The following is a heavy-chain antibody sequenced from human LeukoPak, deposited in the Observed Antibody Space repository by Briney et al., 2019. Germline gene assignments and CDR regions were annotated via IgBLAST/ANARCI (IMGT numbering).Heavy chain of an antibody. CDR3: ARDLRDGYSRLYFDY. V-gene: IGHV3-66*01. J-gene: IGHJ4*02. D-gene: IGHD5-24*01. CDR2: IYTGGNT. CDR1: GFTVSSNY. Sequence: GGSLRLSCAASGFTVSSNYMSWVRQSPGKGLEWVSLIYTGGNTYYADSVKGRFTLSRDNSKNTVYLQMNSLRAEDTAVYYCARDLRDGYSRLYFDYWGQGTLVTVSS.